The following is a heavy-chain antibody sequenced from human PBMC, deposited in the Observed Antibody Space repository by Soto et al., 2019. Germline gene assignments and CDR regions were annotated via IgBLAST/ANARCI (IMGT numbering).Heavy chain of an antibody. CDR1: GGSVSSGSYY. CDR2: IYYGGST. CDR3: ARRSITIFGVVRNYFDY. Sequence: SETLSLTCTVSGGSVSSGSYYWSWIRQPPGKGLEWIGYIYYGGSTNYNPSLKSRVTISVDPSKNQFSLKLSSVTAADTAVYYCARRSITIFGVVRNYFDYWGQGTMVTVSS. D-gene: IGHD3-3*01. J-gene: IGHJ4*02. V-gene: IGHV4-61*01.